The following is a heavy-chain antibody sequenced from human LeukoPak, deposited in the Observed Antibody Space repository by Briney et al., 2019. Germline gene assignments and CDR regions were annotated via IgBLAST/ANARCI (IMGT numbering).Heavy chain of an antibody. CDR1: GGSISGYF. CDR3: AIHGVYNWNDYAFDV. V-gene: IGHV4-59*08. D-gene: IGHD1-1*01. Sequence: PSETLSLTCTVSGGSISGYFWSWIRRPPGKGLEWIGYIYYSGSTNYNPSLKSRVTISVDTSKNQFSLKLSSVTAADTAVYCCAIHGVYNWNDYAFDVWGQGTMVAVSS. CDR2: IYYSGST. J-gene: IGHJ3*01.